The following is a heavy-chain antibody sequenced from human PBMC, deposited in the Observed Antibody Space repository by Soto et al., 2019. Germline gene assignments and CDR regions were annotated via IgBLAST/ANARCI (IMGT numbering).Heavy chain of an antibody. Sequence: GGSLRLSCVASGFTFSDSWMHWVRQAPGKGLVWVSRVNEWDTDRNYADFVNGRFTISRDNARSTVYLQMNSLRVEDTAVYYCARVAAVTRGIDYWGQGTLVTVSS. J-gene: IGHJ4*02. D-gene: IGHD2-15*01. V-gene: IGHV3-74*01. CDR2: VNEWDTDR. CDR3: ARVAAVTRGIDY. CDR1: GFTFSDSW.